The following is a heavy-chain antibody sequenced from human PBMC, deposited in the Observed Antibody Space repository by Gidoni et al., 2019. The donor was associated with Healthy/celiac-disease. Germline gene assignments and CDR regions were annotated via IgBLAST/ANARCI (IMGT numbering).Heavy chain of an antibody. Sequence: EVQLVESGGGLVQPGRSLRLSCAASGFTFDDYAMHWVRQAPGKGLEWVSGISWNSGSIGYADSVKGRFTISRDNAKNSLYLQMNSLRAEDTALYYCAKDKRRAGVQYFDYWGQGTLVTVSS. CDR1: GFTFDDYA. J-gene: IGHJ4*02. CDR3: AKDKRRAGVQYFDY. CDR2: ISWNSGSI. V-gene: IGHV3-9*01. D-gene: IGHD1-1*01.